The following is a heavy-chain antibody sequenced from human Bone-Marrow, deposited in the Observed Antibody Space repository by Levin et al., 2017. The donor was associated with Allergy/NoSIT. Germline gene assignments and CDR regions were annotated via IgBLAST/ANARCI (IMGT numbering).Heavy chain of an antibody. J-gene: IGHJ4*02. V-gene: IGHV3-48*02. D-gene: IGHD3-22*01. CDR3: ARFSSGYYYIDY. Sequence: PGGSLRLSCAASGFTFSSYSMNWVRQAPGKGLEWVSYISSSSSNIYYADSVKGRFTISRDNAKNSLYLQMNSLRDEDTAVYYCARFSSGYYYIDYWGQGTLVTVSS. CDR1: GFTFSSYS. CDR2: ISSSSSNI.